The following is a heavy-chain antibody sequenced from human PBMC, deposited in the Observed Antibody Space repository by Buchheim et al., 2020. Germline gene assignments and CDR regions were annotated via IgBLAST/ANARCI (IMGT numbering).Heavy chain of an antibody. V-gene: IGHV4-39*01. D-gene: IGHD6-19*01. CDR3: ARRVAGPPRFDY. Sequence: QLQLQESGPGLVKPSETLSLTCTVPGDSISSDDYYWGWSRQPPGKTLEWIASIHYSGSAYYSVSLKSRVTISVDTSQNQFSVTLRSVTVADTAVYYCARRVAGPPRFDYWGQGTL. CDR1: GDSISSDDYY. CDR2: IHYSGSA. J-gene: IGHJ4*02.